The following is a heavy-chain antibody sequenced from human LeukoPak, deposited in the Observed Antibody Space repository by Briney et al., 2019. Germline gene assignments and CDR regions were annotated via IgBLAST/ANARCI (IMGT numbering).Heavy chain of an antibody. CDR2: ISSSSSTI. J-gene: IGHJ3*02. D-gene: IGHD6-19*01. Sequence: GGSLRLSCAASGFTFSSYSMNWVRQAPGKGLEWVSYISSSSSTIYYADSVKGRFTISRDNAKNSLYLQMNSLRAEDTAVYYCARESSSGWPDAFDIWGQGTMVTVSS. CDR3: ARESSSGWPDAFDI. CDR1: GFTFSSYS. V-gene: IGHV3-48*01.